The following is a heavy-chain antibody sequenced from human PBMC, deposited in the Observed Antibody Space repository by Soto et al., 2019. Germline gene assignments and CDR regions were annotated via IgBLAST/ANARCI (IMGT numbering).Heavy chain of an antibody. D-gene: IGHD5-12*01. CDR1: GGSFSGYY. CDR3: AMGSSGNIVAPIGYYYYYGMDV. J-gene: IGHJ6*02. Sequence: SETLSLTCAVYGGSFSGYYWSWIRQPPGKGLEWIGEINHSGSTTYNPSIKSRVNISVDTPKNQFSLKLGSVTAADSAVYYCAMGSSGNIVAPIGYYYYYGMDVWGQGTTVTVSS. V-gene: IGHV4-34*01. CDR2: INHSGST.